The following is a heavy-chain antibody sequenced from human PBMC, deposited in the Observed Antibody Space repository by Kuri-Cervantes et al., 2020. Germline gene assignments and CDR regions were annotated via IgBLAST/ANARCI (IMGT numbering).Heavy chain of an antibody. CDR2: IIPIFGTA. J-gene: IGHJ6*03. D-gene: IGHD4-17*01. Sequence: SVKVSCKASGHNFINYAISWVRQAPGQGLEWMGGIIPIFGTANYAQKFQGRVTITADKSTSTAYMELSSLRSEDTAVYYCARDSAKDYGDYGGRRGGPYYYYYMDVWGKGTTVTVSS. CDR3: ARDSAKDYGDYGGRRGGPYYYYYMDV. V-gene: IGHV1-69*06. CDR1: GHNFINYA.